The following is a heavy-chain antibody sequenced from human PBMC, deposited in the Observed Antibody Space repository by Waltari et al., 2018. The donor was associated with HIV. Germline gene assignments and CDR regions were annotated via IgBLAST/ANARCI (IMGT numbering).Heavy chain of an antibody. CDR2: IYSDGSHK. Sequence: QVQLVASGGGVVQPGGSLRLSCAAYGFRFSKYGMHWARQTPGRGLEWVAVIYSDGSHKSYTDSIKGRFTVSRDNSKNTLNLQMDGLRADDTGVYYCARDRWVASSNWYVDFWGQGTLVSVSA. J-gene: IGHJ4*02. V-gene: IGHV3-30*19. CDR1: GFRFSKYG. CDR3: ARDRWVASSNWYVDF. D-gene: IGHD6-13*01.